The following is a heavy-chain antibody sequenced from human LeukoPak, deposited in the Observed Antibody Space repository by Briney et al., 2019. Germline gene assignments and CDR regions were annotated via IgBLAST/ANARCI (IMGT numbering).Heavy chain of an antibody. CDR1: GYTFTSYG. J-gene: IGHJ4*02. Sequence: GASVKVSCKASGYTFTSYGISWVRQAPGQGLEWMGWISAYNGNTNYAQKLQGRVTITADESTSTAYMELSSLRSEDTAVYYCAREGYCPSGVCYTDYWGQGTLVTVSS. V-gene: IGHV1-18*01. D-gene: IGHD2-8*01. CDR2: ISAYNGNT. CDR3: AREGYCPSGVCYTDY.